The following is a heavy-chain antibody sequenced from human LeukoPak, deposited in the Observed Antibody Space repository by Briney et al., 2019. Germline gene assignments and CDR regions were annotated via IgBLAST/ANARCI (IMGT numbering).Heavy chain of an antibody. CDR2: MNPNSGNT. CDR3: ASGRRIAARSSYYYYMDV. V-gene: IGHV1-8*01. CDR1: GYTFTSYD. Sequence: ASVKVSCKASGYTFTSYDINWVRQATGQGLEWMGWMNPNSGNTGYAQKFQGRVTMTRNTSISTAYMELSSLRSEDTAVYYCASGRRIAARSSYYYYMDVWGKGTTVTVSS. D-gene: IGHD6-6*01. J-gene: IGHJ6*03.